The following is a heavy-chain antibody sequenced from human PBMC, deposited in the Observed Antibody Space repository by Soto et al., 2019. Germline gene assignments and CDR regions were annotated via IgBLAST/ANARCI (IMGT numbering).Heavy chain of an antibody. Sequence: QVQLVQSGAEVKKPGSSVKVSCKASGGTFSSYAISWVRQAPGQGLEWMGGIIPIFGTANYAQKFQGRVTITADESTSTAYMELSSLRSEDTAVYYCASSWSDDSSGYPKPGWFDPWGQGTLVTVSS. CDR3: ASSWSDDSSGYPKPGWFDP. CDR1: GGTFSSYA. D-gene: IGHD3-22*01. CDR2: IIPIFGTA. V-gene: IGHV1-69*01. J-gene: IGHJ5*02.